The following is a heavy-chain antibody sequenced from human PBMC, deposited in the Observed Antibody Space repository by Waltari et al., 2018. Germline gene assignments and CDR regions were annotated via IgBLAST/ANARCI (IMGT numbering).Heavy chain of an antibody. J-gene: IGHJ4*02. CDR3: ARGLSIRAMTMVVTIDY. D-gene: IGHD4-17*01. Sequence: EVQLVESGGGLVQPGGSLRLSCAASGFTFSTYWVAWVRQAPGKGSAFVANIKKDGSDKYDVDSVKGRFTRARDNAKNPLYLQMNSLGDEDTAVYYCARGLSIRAMTMVVTIDYWGQGTLVTVSS. V-gene: IGHV3-7*01. CDR2: IKKDGSDK. CDR1: GFTFSTYW.